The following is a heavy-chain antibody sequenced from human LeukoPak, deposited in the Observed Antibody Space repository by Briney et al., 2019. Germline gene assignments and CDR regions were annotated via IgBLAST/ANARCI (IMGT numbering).Heavy chain of an antibody. J-gene: IGHJ4*02. Sequence: SETLSLTCTVSGGSISSSSNWWSWVRQPPGKGLEWIGEIFHSGTTNYNPSLKSRVTIPIDKSKNQFSLKLKSVTAADTAVYYCVRDRSGYDYGYFDYWGQGNLVTVSS. V-gene: IGHV4-4*02. CDR2: IFHSGTT. CDR1: GGSISSSSNW. CDR3: VRDRSGYDYGYFDY. D-gene: IGHD5-12*01.